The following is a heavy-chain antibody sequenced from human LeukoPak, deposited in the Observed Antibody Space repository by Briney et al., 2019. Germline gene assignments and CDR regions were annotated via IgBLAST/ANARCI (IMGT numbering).Heavy chain of an antibody. V-gene: IGHV3-7*01. CDR2: IKQDESER. J-gene: IGHJ4*02. CDR3: ARARTSTSSAGSCYSN. D-gene: IGHD2-15*01. Sequence: GGSLRLSCAVSGFTFSNYWMTWVRQAPGKGLEWVANIKQDESERYYVDSVKGRFTISRDNAQNSLYLQMNSLRVEDTAVYYCARARTSTSSAGSCYSNWGQGTLVTVSS. CDR1: GFTFSNYW.